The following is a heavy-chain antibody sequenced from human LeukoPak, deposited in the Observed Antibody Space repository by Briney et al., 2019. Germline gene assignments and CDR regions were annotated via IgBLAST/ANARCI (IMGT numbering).Heavy chain of an antibody. CDR2: INHSGST. CDR1: GGSFSGYY. D-gene: IGHD2-2*01. V-gene: IGHV4-34*01. J-gene: IGHJ4*02. Sequence: SETLSLTCAVYGGSFSGYYWSWIRQPPGKGLEWIGEINHSGSTNYNPSLKSRVTISVDTSKNQFSLKLSSVTAADTAVYYCARGQTLPGYCSSTSCPLFDYWGQGTLVTVSS. CDR3: ARGQTLPGYCSSTSCPLFDY.